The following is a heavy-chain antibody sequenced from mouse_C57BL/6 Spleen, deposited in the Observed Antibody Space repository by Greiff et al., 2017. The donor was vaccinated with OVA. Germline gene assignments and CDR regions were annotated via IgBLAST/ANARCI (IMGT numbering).Heavy chain of an antibody. V-gene: IGHV1-15*01. J-gene: IGHJ3*01. CDR3: TRKDLYCYAGTWFAY. D-gene: IGHD2-12*01. CDR2: IDPETGCT. Sequence: QVQLQQSGAELVRPGASVTLSCKASGYTFTDYERNWGKKTPGQGREGIGAIDPETGCTAYNQKFKGKAILTADKSSSTAYMELRSLTSEDSAVYYCTRKDLYCYAGTWFAYWGQGTLVTVSA. CDR1: GYTFTDYE.